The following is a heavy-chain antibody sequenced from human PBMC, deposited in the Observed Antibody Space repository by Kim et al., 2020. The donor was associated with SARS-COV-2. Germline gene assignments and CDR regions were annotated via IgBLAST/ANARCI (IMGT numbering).Heavy chain of an antibody. D-gene: IGHD2-15*01. CDR3: AKDLGRGSWGGYDY. J-gene: IGHJ4*02. V-gene: IGHV3-23*03. Sequence: ADTVKGRLTISRDNSKTTLYLQKNSLRAEDTAVYYWAKDLGRGSWGGYDYWGQGTLVTVSS.